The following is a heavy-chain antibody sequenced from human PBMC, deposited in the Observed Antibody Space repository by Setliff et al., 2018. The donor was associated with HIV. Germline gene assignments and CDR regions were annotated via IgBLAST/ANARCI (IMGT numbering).Heavy chain of an antibody. V-gene: IGHV4-4*08. D-gene: IGHD3-10*01. CDR1: GDSISSYY. J-gene: IGHJ6*03. CDR3: ARDRRGYYYVSGSCYLDV. Sequence: SETLSLTCTVSGDSISSYYWSWIRQPPGKGLEWIGYIYTSGITDYNPSLKSRVTISGDTSKNQFSLKLSSVTASDTAVYYCARDRRGYYYVSGSCYLDVWGTGTTVTVSS. CDR2: IYTSGIT.